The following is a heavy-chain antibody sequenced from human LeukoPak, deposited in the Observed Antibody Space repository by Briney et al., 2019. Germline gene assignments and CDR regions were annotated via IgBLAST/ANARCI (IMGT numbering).Heavy chain of an antibody. V-gene: IGHV1-18*04. CDR2: ISGYNGNT. J-gene: IGHJ4*02. CDR3: ARVNVGIADRRDDY. D-gene: IGHD6-6*01. Sequence: GASVKVSCKASGYTFTSYGITWVRQAPGQGLEWMGWISGYNGNTNYAQKFQGRVTMTTDKSTNTAYMELRSLRSDDTAVYYCARVNVGIADRRDDYWGQGTLVTVSS. CDR1: GYTFTSYG.